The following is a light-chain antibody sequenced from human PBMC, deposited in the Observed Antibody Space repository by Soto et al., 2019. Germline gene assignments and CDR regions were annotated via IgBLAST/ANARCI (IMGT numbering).Light chain of an antibody. CDR1: QDISYY. CDR2: DAS. V-gene: IGKV1-33*01. J-gene: IGKJ2*01. CDR3: QQYGNLRAT. Sequence: DIPMTQSPSSLSASVGDRVTITCQASQDISYYLNWYQQKPGKAPKVLIYDASNLERGVPSRFSGSGSGTDFSLTINNLQPEDIATYYCQQYGNLRATFGPGTKLEIK.